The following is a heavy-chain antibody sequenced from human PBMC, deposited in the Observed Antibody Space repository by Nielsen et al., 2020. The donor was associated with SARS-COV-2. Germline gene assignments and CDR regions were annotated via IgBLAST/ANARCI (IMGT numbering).Heavy chain of an antibody. CDR3: ARVVIGYGDPHFDY. CDR2: IYYSGST. CDR1: GGSISSSSYY. J-gene: IGHJ4*02. V-gene: IGHV4-39*07. D-gene: IGHD4-17*01. Sequence: SETLSLTCTVSGGSISSSSYYWGWIRQPPGKGLEWIGSIYYSGSTYYNPSLKSRVTISVDTSKNQFSLKLSSVTAADTAVYYCARVVIGYGDPHFDYWGQGTLVTVSS.